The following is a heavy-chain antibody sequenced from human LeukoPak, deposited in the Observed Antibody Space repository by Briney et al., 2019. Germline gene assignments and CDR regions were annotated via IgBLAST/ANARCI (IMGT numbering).Heavy chain of an antibody. D-gene: IGHD4-17*01. J-gene: IGHJ6*03. CDR2: ISGSGGST. CDR3: AKGGGGHDYGDYQPINYYYYYMDV. CDR1: GFTFSSYG. V-gene: IGHV3-23*01. Sequence: KTGGSLRLSCAASGFTFSSYGMGWVRQAPGKGLEWVSAISGSGGSTYYADSVKGRFTISRDNSKNTLYLQMNSLRAEDTAVYYCAKGGGGHDYGDYQPINYYYYYMDVWGKGTTVTISS.